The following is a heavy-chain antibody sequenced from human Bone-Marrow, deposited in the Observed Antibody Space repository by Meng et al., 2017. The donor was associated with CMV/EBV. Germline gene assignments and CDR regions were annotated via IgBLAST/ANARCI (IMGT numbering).Heavy chain of an antibody. CDR1: GYTFTGHY. CDR3: AREGPSGSYSQDY. Sequence: ASVKVSCKASGYTFTGHYMHWVRQAPGQGLEWMGWINPSSGGTKYAQNLQGRVTMTRDTSISTAYMELSRLRSDDTAVYYCAREGPSGSYSQDYWGQGTLVTVSS. D-gene: IGHD1-26*01. CDR2: INPSSGGT. V-gene: IGHV1-2*02. J-gene: IGHJ4*02.